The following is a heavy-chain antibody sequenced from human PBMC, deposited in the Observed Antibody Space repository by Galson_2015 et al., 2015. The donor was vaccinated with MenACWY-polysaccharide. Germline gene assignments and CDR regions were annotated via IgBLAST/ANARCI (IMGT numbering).Heavy chain of an antibody. J-gene: IGHJ4*02. D-gene: IGHD3-16*01. CDR1: GFSLTSSGVA. CDR2: IYWNAEE. Sequence: KPTQTLTLTCSVSGFSLTSSGVAVGWIRQPPGKALEWLAVIYWNAEEPYSPSLRTRLTLTRDTSKDQVALTMTNMETVDTGTYYCAYRLEIQYYAYWGLGTLVTVSS. V-gene: IGHV2-5*01. CDR3: AYRLEIQYYAY.